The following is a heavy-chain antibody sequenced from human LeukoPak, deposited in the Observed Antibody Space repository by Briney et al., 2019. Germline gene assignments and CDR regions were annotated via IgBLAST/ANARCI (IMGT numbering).Heavy chain of an antibody. D-gene: IGHD6-19*01. CDR3: ARYKYSSGWYYGMDV. Sequence: GGSLRLSCAASGFTFSSYSMNWVRQAPGKGLEWVSSISSSSSYIYYADSVKGRFTISRDNAKNSLYLQMNSLRAEDTAVYYCARYKYSSGWYYGMDVWGQGTTVTVSS. CDR2: ISSSSSYI. CDR1: GFTFSSYS. V-gene: IGHV3-21*01. J-gene: IGHJ6*02.